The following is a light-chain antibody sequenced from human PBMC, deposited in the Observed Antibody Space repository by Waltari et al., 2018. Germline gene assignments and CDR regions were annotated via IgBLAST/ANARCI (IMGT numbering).Light chain of an antibody. V-gene: IGLV3-21*01. Sequence: SYVMTQTPSLSVAPGKTARITCGGNNIGDKSVQWYQQKPGQAPVLVIYYDSDRPADIPERFAGSNSGNRSTLTISRVEAGDEADYYCQVWDSSSDHHVVFCGGTKLTVL. CDR3: QVWDSSSDHHVV. J-gene: IGLJ2*01. CDR1: NIGDKS. CDR2: YDS.